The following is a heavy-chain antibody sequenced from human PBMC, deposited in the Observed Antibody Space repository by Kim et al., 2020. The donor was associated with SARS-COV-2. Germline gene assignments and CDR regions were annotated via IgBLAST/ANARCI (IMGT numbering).Heavy chain of an antibody. J-gene: IGHJ4*02. CDR3: ARDYLPVDIVATIGGY. D-gene: IGHD5-12*01. CDR2: ISSSSSYI. V-gene: IGHV3-21*01. Sequence: GGSLRLSCAASGFTFSSYSMNWVRQAPGKGLEWVSSISSSSSYIYYADSVKGRFTISRDNAKNSLYLQMNSLRAEDTAVYYCARDYLPVDIVATIGGYWGQGTLVTVSS. CDR1: GFTFSSYS.